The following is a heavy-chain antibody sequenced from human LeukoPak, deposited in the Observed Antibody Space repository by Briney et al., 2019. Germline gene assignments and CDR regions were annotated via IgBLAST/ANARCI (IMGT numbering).Heavy chain of an antibody. CDR3: ATSSGRLTLGYCNAGSCLNWFDP. D-gene: IGHD2-15*01. Sequence: SETLSLTCTVSGGSISSSSYYWGWIRQPPGKGLEWIGGIFHRGNTYYNPSLKSRVTISVDKSKNQFSLQLDSVTAADTAVYYCATSSGRLTLGYCNAGSCLNWFDPWGQGTLVTVSS. V-gene: IGHV4-39*01. CDR2: IFHRGNT. J-gene: IGHJ5*02. CDR1: GGSISSSSYY.